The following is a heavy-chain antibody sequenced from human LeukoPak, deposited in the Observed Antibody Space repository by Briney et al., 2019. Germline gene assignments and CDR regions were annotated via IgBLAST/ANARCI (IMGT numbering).Heavy chain of an antibody. CDR3: ARRKISTYWYFDL. J-gene: IGHJ2*01. V-gene: IGHV3-66*01. Sequence: PGGSLRLSCAASGFTFSSYSMNWVRQAPGKGLEWVSVIYSGGSTYYADSVKGRFTISRDNSKNTLYLQMNSLRAEDTAVYYCARRKISTYWYFDLWGRGTLVTVSS. CDR2: IYSGGST. CDR1: GFTFSSYS. D-gene: IGHD2/OR15-2a*01.